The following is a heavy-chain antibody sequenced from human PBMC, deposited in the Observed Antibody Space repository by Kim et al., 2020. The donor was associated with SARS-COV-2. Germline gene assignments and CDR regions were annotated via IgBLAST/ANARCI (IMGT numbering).Heavy chain of an antibody. V-gene: IGHV3-7*03. D-gene: IGHD1-1*01. J-gene: IGHJ6*02. CDR3: ARDPREQVRWTSYYYYYGMDV. CDR1: GFTFSSYW. Sequence: GGSLRLSCAASGFTFSSYWMSWVRQAPGKGLEWVANIKQDGSEKYYVDSVKGRFTISRDNAKNSLYLQMYSLRAEDTAVYYCARDPREQVRWTSYYYYYGMDVWGQGTTVTVSS. CDR2: IKQDGSEK.